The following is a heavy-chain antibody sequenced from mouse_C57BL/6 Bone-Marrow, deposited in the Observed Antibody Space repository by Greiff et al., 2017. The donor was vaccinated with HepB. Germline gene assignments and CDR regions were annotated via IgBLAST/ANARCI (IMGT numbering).Heavy chain of an antibody. CDR3: AKLLYWYFDV. Sequence: VQLQQSGAELVRPGASVKLSCKASGYTFTSYGISWVKQRTGQGLEWIGEIYPRSGNTYYNEKFKGKATLTADKSSSTAYMEIRSLTSEDSAVYYCAKLLYWYFDVWGRGTTVTVSS. J-gene: IGHJ1*03. V-gene: IGHV1-81*01. CDR2: IYPRSGNT. CDR1: GYTFTSYG. D-gene: IGHD1-1*01.